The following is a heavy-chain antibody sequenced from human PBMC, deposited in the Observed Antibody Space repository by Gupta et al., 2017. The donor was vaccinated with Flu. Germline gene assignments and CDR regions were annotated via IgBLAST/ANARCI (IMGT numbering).Heavy chain of an antibody. J-gene: IGHJ4*02. CDR2: IYTSGST. CDR3: ARGLYDYVWGSYRIDY. V-gene: IGHV4-61*02. D-gene: IGHD3-16*02. CDR1: GGSISSGSYY. Sequence: QVQLQESGPGLVKPSQTLSLTCTVSGGSISSGSYYWSWFRQPAGKGLEWIGRIYTSGSTNYNPSLKSRVTISVDTSKNQFSLKLSSVTAADTAVYYCARGLYDYVWGSYRIDYWGQGTLVTVSS.